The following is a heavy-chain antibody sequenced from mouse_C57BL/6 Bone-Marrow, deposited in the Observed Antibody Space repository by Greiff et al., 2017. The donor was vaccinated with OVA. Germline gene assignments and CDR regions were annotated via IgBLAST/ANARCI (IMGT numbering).Heavy chain of an antibody. D-gene: IGHD2-14*01. J-gene: IGHJ3*01. V-gene: IGHV2-5*01. CDR3: AKNNRGAWFAY. CDR1: GFSLTSYG. Sequence: QVQLKESGPGLVQPSQSLSITCAVSGFSLTSYGVHWVRQSPGKGLEWLGVIWRGGSTDYNAALLSRLSITKDNSKSQVFVKMNSLQAEDTAIYYCAKNNRGAWFAYWGQGTLVTVSA. CDR2: IWRGGST.